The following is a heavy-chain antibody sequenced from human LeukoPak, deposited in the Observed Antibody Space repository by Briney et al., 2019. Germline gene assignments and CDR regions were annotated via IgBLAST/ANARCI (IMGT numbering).Heavy chain of an antibody. CDR1: GFTLRRYS. V-gene: IGHV3-64*01. CDR2: ISSNGGST. D-gene: IGHD2-15*01. Sequence: QSGGSLRLSCAASGFTLRRYSMHWVRQAPGKGVEYVSAISSNGGSTYYANSVKGRFSISRDNSKNTLYLQMNSLRAEDTAIFYCAKDRLRYCSGGGCYSPVDYWGQGTLVTVSS. CDR3: AKDRLRYCSGGGCYSPVDY. J-gene: IGHJ4*02.